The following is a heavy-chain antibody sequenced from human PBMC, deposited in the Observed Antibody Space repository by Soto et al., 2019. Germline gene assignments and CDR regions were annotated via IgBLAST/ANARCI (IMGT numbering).Heavy chain of an antibody. CDR1: GFTFSDYA. J-gene: IGHJ4*02. Sequence: VQLVESGGGVVQPGRSLRLSCAASGFTFSDYAMHWVHQAPGKGLEWVAVVSHDGRNTHYADSVKGRFTISRDSSKNKVSLEMTTLKAEDTAVYYWAKGGRQWMVTSYFNYWGQGALVTVSS. CDR3: AKGGRQWMVTSYFNY. V-gene: IGHV3-30*18. CDR2: VSHDGRNT. D-gene: IGHD6-19*01.